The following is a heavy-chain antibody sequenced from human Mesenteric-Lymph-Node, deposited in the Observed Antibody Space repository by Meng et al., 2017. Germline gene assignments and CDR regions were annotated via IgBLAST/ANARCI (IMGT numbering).Heavy chain of an antibody. D-gene: IGHD6-13*01. CDR3: VRPYSNTGGGNWFDP. CDR1: GCTITRWLYS. Sequence: HLHESGPCPVEPSGALAPPSLSLGCTITRWLYSWGGDPEPPGKGLEGIGIIYFTGPTYYNPTLKSRVTVSLDASKNQFSLKLGFVTAADTALFFCVRPYSNTGGGNWFDPWGQGTLVTVSS. J-gene: IGHJ5*02. CDR2: IYFTGPT. V-gene: IGHV4-39*01.